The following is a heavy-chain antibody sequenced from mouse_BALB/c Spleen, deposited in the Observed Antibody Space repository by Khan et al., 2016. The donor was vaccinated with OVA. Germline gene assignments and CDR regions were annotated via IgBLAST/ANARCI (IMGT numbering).Heavy chain of an antibody. CDR1: GYAFSDYL. D-gene: IGHD3-1*01. CDR2: INPGSGGT. Sequence: QVQLQQSGAELVRPGTSVKVSCKASGYAFSDYLIEWVKQRPGQGLEWIGLINPGSGGTNYNEKFKDKASLTADKSSSTAYMQLSSLTSDVSAVYFCTRGGFGGFAYWGQGTLVTVSA. J-gene: IGHJ3*01. CDR3: TRGGFGGFAY. V-gene: IGHV1-54*01.